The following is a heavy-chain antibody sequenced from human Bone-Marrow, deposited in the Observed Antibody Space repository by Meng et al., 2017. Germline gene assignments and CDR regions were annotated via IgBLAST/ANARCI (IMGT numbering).Heavy chain of an antibody. CDR2: IDHSVSA. D-gene: IGHD4/OR15-4a*01. CDR1: GGPFSDYY. Sequence: ESLKISCAVSGGPFSDYYWSWFRQAPGQGLEWIGKIDHSVSANYIPPLKNRVTMSVDTSKDQFSLNVTSVTAADSAIYYCTRDLDYWESDYWGQGTLVTVSS. V-gene: IGHV4-34*01. CDR3: TRDLDYWESDY. J-gene: IGHJ4*02.